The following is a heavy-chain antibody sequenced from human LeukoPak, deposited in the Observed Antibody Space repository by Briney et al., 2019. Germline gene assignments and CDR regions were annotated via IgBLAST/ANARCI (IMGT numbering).Heavy chain of an antibody. J-gene: IGHJ3*02. CDR2: ISSSSSYI. CDR3: SRWGTYSSSWLGAFDI. Sequence: PGGSLRLSCAASGFTFSSYSMNWVRQAPGKGLEWVSSISSSSSYIYYADSVKGRFTISRDNAKNSLHLQMNSLRAEDTAVYYCSRWGTYSSSWLGAFDIWGQGTVVTVSS. D-gene: IGHD6-13*01. CDR1: GFTFSSYS. V-gene: IGHV3-21*04.